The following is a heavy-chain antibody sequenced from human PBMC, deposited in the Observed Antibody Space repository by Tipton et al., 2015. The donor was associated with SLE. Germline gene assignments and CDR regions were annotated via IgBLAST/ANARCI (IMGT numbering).Heavy chain of an antibody. Sequence: TLSLTCPVSGGSISSGGYHLNWVRQPPRRGLERVGRIYAPGGTYYNPPLESRVTISVDTPKNQFSLRLSSVTAADTGVYYCARSLDTFDMWGQGTMVTVSS. J-gene: IGHJ3*02. CDR2: IYAPGGT. V-gene: IGHV4-61*02. CDR3: ARSLDTFDM. CDR1: GGSISSGGYH.